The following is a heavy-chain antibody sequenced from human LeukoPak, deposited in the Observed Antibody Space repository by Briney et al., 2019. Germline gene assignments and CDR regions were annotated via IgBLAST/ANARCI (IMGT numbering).Heavy chain of an antibody. V-gene: IGHV3-30*18. CDR2: ISYDGSNK. D-gene: IGHD2-2*01. J-gene: IGHJ6*02. CDR3: AKDIGNSCYYYYGMDV. Sequence: GGSLRLSCAASGFTFSSYGMHWVRQAPGKGLEWVSVISYDGSNKYYADSVKGRFTISRDNSKNTLYLQMNSLRAEDTAVYYCAKDIGNSCYYYYGMDVWGQGTTVTVSS. CDR1: GFTFSSYG.